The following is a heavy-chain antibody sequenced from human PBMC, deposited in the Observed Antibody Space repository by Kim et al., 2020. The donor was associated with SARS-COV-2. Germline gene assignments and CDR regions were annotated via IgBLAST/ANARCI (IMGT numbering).Heavy chain of an antibody. V-gene: IGHV4-34*01. CDR1: GGSFSGYY. D-gene: IGHD3-3*01. CDR2: INHSGST. J-gene: IGHJ6*03. Sequence: SETLSLTCAVYGGSFSGYYWSWIRQPPGKGLEWIGEINHSGSTNYNPSLKSRVTISVDTSKNQFSLKLSSVTAADTAVYYCARCLRFLELLLYVSPPGEYMDVWGKGTTVTVSS. CDR3: ARCLRFLELLLYVSPPGEYMDV.